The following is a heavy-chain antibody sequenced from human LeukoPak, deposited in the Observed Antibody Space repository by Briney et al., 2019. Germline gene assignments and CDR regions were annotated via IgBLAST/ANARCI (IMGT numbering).Heavy chain of an antibody. D-gene: IGHD3-10*01. CDR3: ARMVRGVTLDY. Sequence: GGSLRLSCAASGFTFSSYSMNWVRQAPGKGLEWVSGINWNGGSTGYADSVKGRFTISRDNAKNSLYLQMNSLRAEDTALYYCARMVRGVTLDYWGQGTLVTVSS. J-gene: IGHJ4*02. CDR2: INWNGGST. CDR1: GFTFSSYS. V-gene: IGHV3-20*04.